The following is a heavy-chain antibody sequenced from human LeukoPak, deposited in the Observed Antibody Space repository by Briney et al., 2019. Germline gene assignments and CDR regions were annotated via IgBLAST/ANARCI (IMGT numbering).Heavy chain of an antibody. CDR1: GFTFSSYW. V-gene: IGHV3-7*02. CDR3: ASARFYFGV. J-gene: IGHJ4*02. Sequence: GGSLRLSCSASGFTFSSYWMQWVRQAPGEGLEWVANIKLDGTEKYYVDSVKGRFTISRDNAKNSLYLKRNSLRAEDTAAYYCASARFYFGVWGQGTLVTVSS. CDR2: IKLDGTEK. D-gene: IGHD3-16*01.